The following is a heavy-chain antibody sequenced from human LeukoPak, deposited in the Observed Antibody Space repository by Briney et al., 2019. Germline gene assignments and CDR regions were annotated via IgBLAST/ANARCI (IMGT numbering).Heavy chain of an antibody. J-gene: IGHJ4*02. CDR3: AKFPPLLWFGELIWYFDY. Sequence: GGSLRLSCAASGFTFSSYAMSWVRQAPGKGLEWVSSISGSGGSTYYADSVKGRFTISRDNSKNTLYLQMNSLRAEDTAVYYCAKFPPLLWFGELIWYFDYWGQGTLVTVSS. CDR1: GFTFSSYA. V-gene: IGHV3-23*01. D-gene: IGHD3-10*01. CDR2: ISGSGGST.